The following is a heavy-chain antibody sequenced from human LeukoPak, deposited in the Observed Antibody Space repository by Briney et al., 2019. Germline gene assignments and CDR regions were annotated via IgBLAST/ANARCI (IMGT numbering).Heavy chain of an antibody. Sequence: PGGSLRLSCAASGFTFSSYGIHWVRQAPGKGLEWVAFIRYDGSNKYYADSVKGRFTISRDNSKNTLYLQVNSLRAEDTAVYYCAKDPNRGIAAAGAFDYWGQGTLVTVSS. CDR3: AKDPNRGIAAAGAFDY. V-gene: IGHV3-30*02. D-gene: IGHD6-13*01. CDR2: IRYDGSNK. J-gene: IGHJ4*02. CDR1: GFTFSSYG.